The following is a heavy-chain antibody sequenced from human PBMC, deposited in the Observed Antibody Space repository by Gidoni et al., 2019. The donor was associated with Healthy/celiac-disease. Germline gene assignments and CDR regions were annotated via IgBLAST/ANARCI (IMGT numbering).Heavy chain of an antibody. CDR2: IYYSGST. CDR1: GGSISSYY. Sequence: QVQLQESGPGLVKHSETLSLTCPVSGGSISSYYWSWIRQPPGKGLEWIGYIYYSGSTNYNPSLKSRVTISVDTSKNQFSLKLSSVTAADTAVYYCARSLESVWFDPWGQGTLVTVSS. CDR3: ARSLESVWFDP. V-gene: IGHV4-59*01. J-gene: IGHJ5*02.